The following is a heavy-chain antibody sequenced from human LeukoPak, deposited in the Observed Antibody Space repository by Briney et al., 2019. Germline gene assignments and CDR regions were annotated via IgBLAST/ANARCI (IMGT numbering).Heavy chain of an antibody. D-gene: IGHD3-22*01. Sequence: SETLSLTCTVSGGSISAYYWSWIRQPPGKGLEYIGYIYYSGSTDYNPSLKSRTTISVDTSKNQFSLKLSSVTAADTAVYYCARHYYDTSGYYYFDYWGQGTLVTVSS. CDR2: IYYSGST. CDR3: ARHYYDTSGYYYFDY. V-gene: IGHV4-59*08. J-gene: IGHJ4*02. CDR1: GGSISAYY.